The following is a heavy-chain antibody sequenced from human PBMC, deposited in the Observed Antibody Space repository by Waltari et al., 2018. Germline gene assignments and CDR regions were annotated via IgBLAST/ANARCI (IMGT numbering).Heavy chain of an antibody. D-gene: IGHD2-2*02. CDR2: INSDGST. CDR1: GGSISTYY. Sequence: QVQLQQSGPGLVKPSETLSLTCTVSGGSISTYYWSWIRQPAGKGLEWIGRINSDGSTNYNPALKCRVTMSVDTSTKQFSLKLTSVIAADTAVYYCAREGSTSCYRCLDYWGQGALVTVSS. CDR3: AREGSTSCYRCLDY. V-gene: IGHV4-4*07. J-gene: IGHJ4*02.